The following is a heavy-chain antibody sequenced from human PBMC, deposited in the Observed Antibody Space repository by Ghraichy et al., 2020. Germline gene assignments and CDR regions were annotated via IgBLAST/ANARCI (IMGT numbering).Heavy chain of an antibody. J-gene: IGHJ4*02. CDR3: AKVVYSSSWTGSE. D-gene: IGHD3/OR15-3a*01. Sequence: GESLRLSCTASGFTFSNNAMSWVRQAPGKGLEWVSAISGSGGSTHYIDSVKGRFTISRDNSKNILYLQMNSLRAEDTAVYYCAKVVYSSSWTGSEWGQGTLVTVSS. CDR1: GFTFSNNA. V-gene: IGHV3-23*01. CDR2: ISGSGGST.